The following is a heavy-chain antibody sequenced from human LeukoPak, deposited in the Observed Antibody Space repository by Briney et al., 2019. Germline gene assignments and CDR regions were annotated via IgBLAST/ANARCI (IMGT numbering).Heavy chain of an antibody. CDR1: GGTFSSYA. J-gene: IGHJ4*02. Sequence: SVKVSCKASGGTFSSYAISWVRRAPGQGLEWMGRIIPILGIANYAQKFQGRVTITADKSTSTAYMELSSLRSEDTAVYYCARFAHYYDSSGYYLDYWGQGTLVTVSS. V-gene: IGHV1-69*04. CDR3: ARFAHYYDSSGYYLDY. CDR2: IIPILGIA. D-gene: IGHD3-22*01.